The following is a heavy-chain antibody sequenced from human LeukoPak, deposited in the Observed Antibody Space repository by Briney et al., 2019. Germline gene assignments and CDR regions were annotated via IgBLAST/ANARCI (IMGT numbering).Heavy chain of an antibody. CDR3: AKLGRNYFDY. J-gene: IGHJ4*02. CDR1: GVTFSDYY. V-gene: IGHV3-11*04. D-gene: IGHD3-10*01. CDR2: ISSSSSTI. Sequence: GGSLRLSCAASGVTFSDYYMNWIRQAPGKGLEWVSYISSSSSTIYYADSVKGRFTISRDNAKNSLYLQMNSLRAEDTAVYYCAKLGRNYFDYWGQGTLVTVSS.